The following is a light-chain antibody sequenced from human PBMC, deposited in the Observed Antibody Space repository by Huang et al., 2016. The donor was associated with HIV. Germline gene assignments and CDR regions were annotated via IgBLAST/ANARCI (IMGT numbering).Light chain of an antibody. J-gene: IGKJ1*01. V-gene: IGKV3-15*01. CDR2: GAS. CDR3: QQYNNWRT. CDR1: QSISDN. Sequence: EIVMTQSPATLPVAAGARATLSCRASQSISDNLAWYQQRPGQTPRLLIYGASTRATGIPARFTGSGSGTQFTLTINGLQPEDFAIYYCQQYNNWRTFGQGTKVEMK.